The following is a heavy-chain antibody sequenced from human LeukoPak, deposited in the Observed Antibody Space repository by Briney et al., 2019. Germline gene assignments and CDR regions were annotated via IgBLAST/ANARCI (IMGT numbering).Heavy chain of an antibody. J-gene: IGHJ4*02. V-gene: IGHV1-69*13. CDR2: IIPIFGTA. CDR1: GGTISSYA. D-gene: IGHD2-2*01. Sequence: GASVKVSCKASGGTISSYAISWVRQAPGQGLEWMGGIIPIFGTANYAQKFQGRVTITADESTSTAYMELSSLRSEDTAVYYCARGGYCSSTSCYLAFDYWGQGTLVTVSS. CDR3: ARGGYCSSTSCYLAFDY.